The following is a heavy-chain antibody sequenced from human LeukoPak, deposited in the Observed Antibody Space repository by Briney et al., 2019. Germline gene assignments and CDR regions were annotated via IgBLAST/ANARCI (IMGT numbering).Heavy chain of an antibody. Sequence: GGSLRLSCAASGFTFSSYAMSWVRQAPGKGLEWVSAISGSGGRTYYADSMKGRFTISRDNSKNTLSLQMSSLRAEDTAVYYCAKGSGRYYYDNSGYPLDYWGQGTLVTVSS. V-gene: IGHV3-23*01. J-gene: IGHJ4*02. CDR2: ISGSGGRT. D-gene: IGHD3-22*01. CDR1: GFTFSSYA. CDR3: AKGSGRYYYDNSGYPLDY.